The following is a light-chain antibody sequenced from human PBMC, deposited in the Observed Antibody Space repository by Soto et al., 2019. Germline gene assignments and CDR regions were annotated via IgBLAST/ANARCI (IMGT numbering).Light chain of an antibody. J-gene: IGLJ1*01. CDR2: GNN. CDR1: SSNIGGDYD. V-gene: IGLV1-40*01. Sequence: QSVLTQPPSVSGAPGQRVTISCTGSSSNIGGDYDVHWYQQLPGTAPKLLIYGNNNRPSGVPGRFSGSKSGTSASLAITGLQAEDEADYYCQSYDSSLSGSVFGTGTKVTVL. CDR3: QSYDSSLSGSV.